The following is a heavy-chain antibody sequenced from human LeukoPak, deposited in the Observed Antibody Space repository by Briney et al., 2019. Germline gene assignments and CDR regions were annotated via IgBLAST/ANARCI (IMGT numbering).Heavy chain of an antibody. V-gene: IGHV3-23*01. J-gene: IGHJ4*02. D-gene: IGHD6-19*01. CDR3: ARDRLVYSRPKYSSGCGY. CDR2: ISGSGGST. CDR1: GFTFSSYA. Sequence: PGGSLRLFCAASGFTFSSYAMSWVRQAPGKGLEWVSAISGSGGSTYYADSVKGRFTISRDNSKNTLYLQMNSLRAEDTAVYYCARDRLVYSRPKYSSGCGYWGQGTLVTVSS.